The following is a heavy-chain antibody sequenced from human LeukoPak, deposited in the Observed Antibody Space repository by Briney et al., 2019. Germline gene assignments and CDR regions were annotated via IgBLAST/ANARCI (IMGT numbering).Heavy chain of an antibody. J-gene: IGHJ4*02. Sequence: SETLSLTCTVSGYSISSGYYWGWIRQAPGKGLEWIASIYHSGSTYYNPSLKSRVTISVDTSKNQISLKLSSMTAADTAVYFCARDNRQQQLDFDYWGQGTLVTVSS. V-gene: IGHV4-38-2*02. CDR1: GYSISSGYY. D-gene: IGHD6-13*01. CDR3: ARDNRQQQLDFDY. CDR2: IYHSGST.